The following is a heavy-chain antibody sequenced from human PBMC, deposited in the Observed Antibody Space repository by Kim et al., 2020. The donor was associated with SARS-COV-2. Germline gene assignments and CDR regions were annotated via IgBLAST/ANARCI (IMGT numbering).Heavy chain of an antibody. V-gene: IGHV4-4*02. Sequence: TKSTPSLKSRVTVSVDKAKNQFSLRLSSVTAADTAVYYCSRAQGGAFDYWGQGTLVTVSS. CDR2: T. J-gene: IGHJ4*02. D-gene: IGHD1-26*01. CDR3: SRAQGGAFDY.